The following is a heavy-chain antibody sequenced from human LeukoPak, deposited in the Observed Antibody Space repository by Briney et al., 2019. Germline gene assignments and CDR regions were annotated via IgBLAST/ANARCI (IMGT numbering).Heavy chain of an antibody. D-gene: IGHD1-26*01. CDR1: GGSISSSSYY. CDR3: ATSGSYSLYFDY. Sequence: PSETLSLTCTVSGGSISSSSYYWGWIRQPPGKGLEWTGSIYYSGSTYYNPSLKSRVTISVDTSKNQFSLKLSSVTAADTAVYYCATSGSYSLYFDYWGQGTLVTVSS. J-gene: IGHJ4*02. V-gene: IGHV4-39*07. CDR2: IYYSGST.